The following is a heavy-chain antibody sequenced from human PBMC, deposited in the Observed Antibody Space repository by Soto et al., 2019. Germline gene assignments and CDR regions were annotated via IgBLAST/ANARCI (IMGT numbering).Heavy chain of an antibody. CDR3: ASWGSGRSGPFDY. Sequence: SVKVSCKASGGTFSSYTISWVRQAPGQGLEWMGRIIPILGIANYAQKFQGRVTITADKSTSTAYMELSSLRSEDTAVYYCASWGSGRSGPFDYWGQGTLVTVSS. CDR1: GGTFSSYT. J-gene: IGHJ4*02. D-gene: IGHD3-16*01. CDR2: IIPILGIA. V-gene: IGHV1-69*02.